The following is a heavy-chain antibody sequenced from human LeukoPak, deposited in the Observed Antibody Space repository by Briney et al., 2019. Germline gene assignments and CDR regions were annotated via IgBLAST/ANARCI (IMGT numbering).Heavy chain of an antibody. CDR1: GLTLRNYA. J-gene: IGHJ4*02. Sequence: GGSLRLSCAASGLTLRNYAMSWVRQAPGKGLEWVSAITDGGRDTYHADSVKGRFTNSRDNSKNTLYLQMNSLRAEDTAVYYCAKASAAGRPYYFDSWGQGTLITVSS. D-gene: IGHD6-25*01. CDR2: ITDGGRDT. CDR3: AKASAAGRPYYFDS. V-gene: IGHV3-23*01.